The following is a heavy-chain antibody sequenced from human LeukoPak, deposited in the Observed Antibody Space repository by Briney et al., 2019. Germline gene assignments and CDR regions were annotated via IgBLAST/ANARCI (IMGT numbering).Heavy chain of an antibody. CDR2: IYYSGST. V-gene: IGHV4-59*08. Sequence: SETLSLTCTVSGGSISSFYWSWIRQPPGKGLEWIGYIYYSGSTLYNPSLKSRVTMSLATSKNQFSLKLSSVTAADTAVYYCARHTSGRIDSWGQGTLVTVSS. J-gene: IGHJ4*02. CDR1: GGSISSFY. CDR3: ARHTSGRIDS. D-gene: IGHD3-10*01.